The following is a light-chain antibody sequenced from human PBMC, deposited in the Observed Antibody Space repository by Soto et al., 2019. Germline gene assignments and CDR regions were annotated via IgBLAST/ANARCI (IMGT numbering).Light chain of an antibody. V-gene: IGKV1-39*01. CDR3: QQSYSTPR. CDR2: AAS. CDR1: QSISSY. Sequence: DIQMTQSPSSLSASVGDRVTITCRASQSISSYLNWYQQKPGKAPKLLIYAASSLQSGVPSRFSGSGSGTDFTLTISTLQPEDFATYYCQQSYSTPRLGPGNKVDXK. J-gene: IGKJ3*01.